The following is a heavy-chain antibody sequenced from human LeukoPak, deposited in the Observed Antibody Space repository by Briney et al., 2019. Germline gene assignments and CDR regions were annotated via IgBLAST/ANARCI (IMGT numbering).Heavy chain of an antibody. CDR3: ARHYGDYVNAKDASDI. CDR2: IYYSGST. CDR1: GDSISSGDYY. J-gene: IGHJ3*02. Sequence: KPSETLSLTCTVSGDSISSGDYYWTWIRQHPGKGLEWIGCIYYSGSTYYNLSLKSRVIISADTSKNHFSLKLSSVTAADTAVYYCARHYGDYVNAKDASDIWGQGTMVTVSS. V-gene: IGHV4-31*03. D-gene: IGHD4-17*01.